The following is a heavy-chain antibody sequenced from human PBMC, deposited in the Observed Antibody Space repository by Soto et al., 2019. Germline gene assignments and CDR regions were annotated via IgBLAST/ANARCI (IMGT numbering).Heavy chain of an antibody. CDR2: INPNSGGT. D-gene: IGHD6-19*01. V-gene: IGHV1-2*04. Sequence: QVQLVQSGAEVKKPGASVKVSCKASGYTFTGYYMHWVRQAPGQGLEWMGWINPNSGGTNYAQKFQGWVTMTRDTSLSTAYMELSRLRSDDTAVYYCARVRQYSSGWYDYWGQGTLVTVSS. J-gene: IGHJ4*02. CDR3: ARVRQYSSGWYDY. CDR1: GYTFTGYY.